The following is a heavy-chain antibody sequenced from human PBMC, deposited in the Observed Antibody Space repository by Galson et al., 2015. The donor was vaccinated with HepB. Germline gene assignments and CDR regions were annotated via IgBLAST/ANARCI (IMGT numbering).Heavy chain of an antibody. Sequence: SVKVSCKAFGYTFTNNGISWVRQAPGQGLEWMGWISTYYGDTNYGQKFQGRVTLTTDTSTSTAYMELRSLRSDDTAVYYCARSGSDAFDIWGQGTRVTVSS. CDR3: ARSGSDAFDI. J-gene: IGHJ3*02. D-gene: IGHD1-26*01. CDR2: ISTYYGDT. V-gene: IGHV1-18*04. CDR1: GYTFTNNG.